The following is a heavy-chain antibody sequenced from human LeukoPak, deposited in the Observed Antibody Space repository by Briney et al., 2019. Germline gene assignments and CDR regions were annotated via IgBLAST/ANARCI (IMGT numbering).Heavy chain of an antibody. D-gene: IGHD5-24*01. Sequence: PSETLSLTCTVSGGSISSYYWSWIRQPAGKGLEWIGRIYTSGSTNYNPSLKSRVTMPVDTSKNQFSLKLSSVTAADTAVYYCARGRDGYNYEYYFDYWGQGTLVTVSS. CDR2: IYTSGST. CDR1: GGSISSYY. V-gene: IGHV4-4*07. J-gene: IGHJ4*02. CDR3: ARGRDGYNYEYYFDY.